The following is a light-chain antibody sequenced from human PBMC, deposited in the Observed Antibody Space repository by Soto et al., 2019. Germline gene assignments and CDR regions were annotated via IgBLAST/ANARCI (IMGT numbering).Light chain of an antibody. J-gene: IGLJ2*01. Sequence: QSVLTQPPSVSEAPRQRVTISCSGSRSNIGKNAVNWYQQLPGKAPKLLIYYDDLLPSGVSDRFSGSKSGTSASLAISGLQSDDEADYYCAAWDDSLNGPVFGGGTKLTVL. CDR1: RSNIGKNA. V-gene: IGLV1-36*01. CDR2: YDD. CDR3: AAWDDSLNGPV.